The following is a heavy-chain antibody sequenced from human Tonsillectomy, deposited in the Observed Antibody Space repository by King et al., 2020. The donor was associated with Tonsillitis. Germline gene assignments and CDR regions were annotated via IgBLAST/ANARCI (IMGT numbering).Heavy chain of an antibody. CDR1: GFTFSYYS. J-gene: IGHJ4*02. D-gene: IGHD3-22*01. Sequence: VQLVESGGGLVKPGGSLRISCAASGFTFSYYSMNWVRQAPGEGLEVVSSICSSITDIYYADSVKGRFTISRDNAKNSLYLQMNSLRAEDTSVYYCARGDYYDTSGFADYWGQGTLVTVSS. CDR3: ARGDYYDTSGFADY. CDR2: ICSSITDI. V-gene: IGHV3-21*01.